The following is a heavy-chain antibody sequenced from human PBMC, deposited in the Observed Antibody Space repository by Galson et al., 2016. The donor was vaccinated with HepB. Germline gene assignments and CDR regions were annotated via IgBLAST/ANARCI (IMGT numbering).Heavy chain of an antibody. CDR1: GGSINYYY. V-gene: IGHV4-59*01. D-gene: IGHD2-2*01. Sequence: SETLSLTCTVSGGSINYYYWSWLRQPPGKGLEWIGYSYYNGGNTNFSPSLKSRVTMSVETVRDQFSLKLRSVTDADTAVYFCVRSTSFSLDYWGQGSLVTVS. CDR2: SYYNGGNT. J-gene: IGHJ4*02. CDR3: VRSTSFSLDY.